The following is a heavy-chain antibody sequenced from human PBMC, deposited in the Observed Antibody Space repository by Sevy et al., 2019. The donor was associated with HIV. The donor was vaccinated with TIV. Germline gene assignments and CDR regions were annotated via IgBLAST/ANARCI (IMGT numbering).Heavy chain of an antibody. J-gene: IGHJ3*02. CDR2: ISSSGSTI. Sequence: GGSLRLSCAASGFTFSSYEMNWVRQAPGKGLEWVSYISSSGSTIYYADSVKGRFTISRDNAKNSLYLQMNSLRAEDTAVHYHAIEYGYYVIWGQGTMVADSS. CDR1: GFTFSSYE. V-gene: IGHV3-48*03. CDR3: AIEYGYYVI. D-gene: IGHD3-10*02.